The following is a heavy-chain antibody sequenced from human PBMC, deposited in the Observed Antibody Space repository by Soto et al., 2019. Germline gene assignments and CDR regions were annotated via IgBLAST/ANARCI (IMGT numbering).Heavy chain of an antibody. D-gene: IGHD6-13*01. CDR2: IYYSGST. Sequence: QLQLQESGPGLVKPSETLSLTCTVSGGSISSSSYYWGWIRQPPGKGLEWIGSIYYSGSTYYNPSLKSRVTISVDTSKNQFSLKLSSVTAADTAVYYCARRGYSSSWYPRGWFDPWGQGTLVTVSS. CDR1: GGSISSSSYY. CDR3: ARRGYSSSWYPRGWFDP. V-gene: IGHV4-39*01. J-gene: IGHJ5*02.